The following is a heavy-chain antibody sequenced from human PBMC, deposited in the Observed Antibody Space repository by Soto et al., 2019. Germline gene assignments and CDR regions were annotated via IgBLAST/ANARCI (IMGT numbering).Heavy chain of an antibody. J-gene: IGHJ3*01. CDR3: VRDRRIYYSVPHDEFVASDYEV. CDR2: FIPIFRTL. CDR1: GGIFGSHG. D-gene: IGHD3-10*02. V-gene: IGHV1-69*01. Sequence: QVQLIQSEAEVKKPGSSVRVSCTASGGIFGSHGFSWVRQAPGQRLEWVGGFIPIFRTLTYTEKFQARVSIAADESTNTVYLDLSSLTSEDTAVYYCVRDRRIYYSVPHDEFVASDYEVWGQGTMVSVSS.